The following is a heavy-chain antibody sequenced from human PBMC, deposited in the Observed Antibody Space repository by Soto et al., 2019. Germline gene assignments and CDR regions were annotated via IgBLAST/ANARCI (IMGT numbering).Heavy chain of an antibody. V-gene: IGHV4-4*02. Sequence: QVQLQEWGPGLVKPSGTLSLTCAVSGGSISSSNWWTWVRQPPGKGLEWIGEIYHSGSTNYNPSLQRRVTISVDKSKNQFSLKVTSVTAADTAVYYCAILLRSTYGMDVWGQGTTVTVSS. CDR3: AILLRSTYGMDV. CDR1: GGSISSSNW. D-gene: IGHD3-3*01. J-gene: IGHJ6*02. CDR2: IYHSGST.